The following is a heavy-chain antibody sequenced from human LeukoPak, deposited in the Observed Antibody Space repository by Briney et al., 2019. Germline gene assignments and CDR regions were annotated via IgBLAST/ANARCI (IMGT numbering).Heavy chain of an antibody. J-gene: IGHJ4*02. Sequence: GGSLRLSCAASGFTFSSYSMNWVRQAPGKGLEWVSSISSSSSYIYYADSVKGRFTISRDNAKNSLYLQMNSLRAEDTAVYYCARAGGSYTALYYFDYRGQGTLVTVSS. CDR3: ARAGGSYTALYYFDY. V-gene: IGHV3-21*01. CDR1: GFTFSSYS. D-gene: IGHD1-26*01. CDR2: ISSSSSYI.